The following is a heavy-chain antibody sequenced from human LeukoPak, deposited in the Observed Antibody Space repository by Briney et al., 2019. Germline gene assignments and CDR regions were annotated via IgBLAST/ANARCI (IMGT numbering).Heavy chain of an antibody. D-gene: IGHD3-22*01. CDR1: GGTFSSYA. V-gene: IGHV1-69*01. Sequence: SVKLSCKASGGTFSSYAISLVRQPPGPGLEWMGGIIPIFGTANYAQKFQGRVTITADESTSTDYMELSSLRSEDTAVYYCARGAWYYDSSGYCWSFSGAFDIWGQGTMVTVSS. CDR3: ARGAWYYDSSGYCWSFSGAFDI. CDR2: IIPIFGTA. J-gene: IGHJ3*02.